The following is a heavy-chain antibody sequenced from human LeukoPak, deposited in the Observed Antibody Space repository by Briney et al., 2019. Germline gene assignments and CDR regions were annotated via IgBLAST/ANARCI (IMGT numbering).Heavy chain of an antibody. Sequence: SETLSLTCTVSGSPISSGDYWGWIRQPPGKGLGWIGSLYNSVSTHYNPSFKSRVTMSVDTSKNQFSLKLRFVTDADTAVYYCARNTSGNWFDTWSQGTLVTVS. CDR2: LYNSVST. J-gene: IGHJ5*02. V-gene: IGHV4-38-2*02. CDR1: GSPISSGDY. CDR3: ARNTSGNWFDT.